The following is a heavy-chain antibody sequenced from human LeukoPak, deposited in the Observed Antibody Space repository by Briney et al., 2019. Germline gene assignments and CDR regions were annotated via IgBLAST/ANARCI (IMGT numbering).Heavy chain of an antibody. CDR2: IIPLFGSA. V-gene: IGHV1-69*13. Sequence: AASVKVSCKASGGTFSSYTIAWVRRAPGQGLEWLGGIIPLFGSANYAQKFQGRVTITADESTSTAYMELSSLRSEDTAVYYCATPPTGTTTTGEFYFDSWGQGTLVTVSA. J-gene: IGHJ4*02. D-gene: IGHD1-1*01. CDR1: GGTFSSYT. CDR3: ATPPTGTTTTGEFYFDS.